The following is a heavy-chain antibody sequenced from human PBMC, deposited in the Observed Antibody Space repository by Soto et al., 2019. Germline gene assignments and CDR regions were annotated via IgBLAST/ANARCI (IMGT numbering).Heavy chain of an antibody. J-gene: IGHJ4*02. CDR1: GYTXSGYY. CDR2: INPNSGGT. D-gene: IGHD3-22*01. Sequence: SXKVSFTASGYTXSGYYMNGVRQAPGQGLGWMGWINPNSGGTNYAKKFQVWVTMTRDTSISTAYMELRRLRSDDKAVYYCARGREPIYYDSSGYSNHFAYWGQGTLGPVSS. CDR3: ARGREPIYYDSSGYSNHFAY. V-gene: IGHV1-2*04.